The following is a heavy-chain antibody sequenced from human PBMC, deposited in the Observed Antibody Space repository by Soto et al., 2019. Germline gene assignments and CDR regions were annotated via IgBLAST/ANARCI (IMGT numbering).Heavy chain of an antibody. D-gene: IGHD2-15*01. CDR1: GGTFSSYA. J-gene: IGHJ2*01. CDR2: IIPIFGTA. V-gene: IGHV1-69*12. CDR3: ARVVTVVKSFHYWYFDL. Sequence: QVQLVQSGAEVKKPGSSVKVSCKASGGTFSSYAISWVRQSPGQGLEWMGGIIPIFGTANYAQKFQGRVTITADESTSTAYMELSSLRSDDTAVYYCARVVTVVKSFHYWYFDLWGRGTLVTVSS.